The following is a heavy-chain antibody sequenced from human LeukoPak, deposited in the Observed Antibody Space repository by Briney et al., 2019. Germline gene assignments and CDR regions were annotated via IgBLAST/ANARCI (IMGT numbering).Heavy chain of an antibody. CDR2: IYSGGTT. J-gene: IGHJ6*03. D-gene: IGHD3-10*01. CDR1: GFSVTGNY. Sequence: GGSLRLSCAVSGFSVTGNYMTWVRLAPGKGLEWVSTIYSGGTTFYTDSVRGRFTISSDNSKNTLYLQMNSLRAEDAAIYYCARVLYYYASVSYNYYMDVWGKGTTVTISS. V-gene: IGHV3-53*01. CDR3: ARVLYYYASVSYNYYMDV.